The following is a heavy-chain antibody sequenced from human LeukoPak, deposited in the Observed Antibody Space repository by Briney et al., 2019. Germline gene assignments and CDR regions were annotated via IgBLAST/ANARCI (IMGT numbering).Heavy chain of an antibody. V-gene: IGHV3-21*01. CDR2: ISSVTGST. CDR3: ARDRGGYNDY. J-gene: IGHJ4*02. D-gene: IGHD1-1*01. CDR1: GFTFSSYS. Sequence: GGSLRLSCAASGFTFSSYSMSWVRQAPGKGLAWVSSISSVTGSTYYADSVKGRFTICRDNAKNSLCLQMNSLRDEDTAVYYCARDRGGYNDYWGQGTLVTVSS.